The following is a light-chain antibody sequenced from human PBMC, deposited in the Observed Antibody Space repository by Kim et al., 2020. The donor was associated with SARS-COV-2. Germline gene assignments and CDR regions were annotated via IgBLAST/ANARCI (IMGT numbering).Light chain of an antibody. CDR1: QSISNY. J-gene: IGKJ1*01. CDR3: QQSYTRPWT. V-gene: IGKV1-39*01. CDR2: TAS. Sequence: ASIGDRVTITCRASQSISNYLNWYQHKPGKAPNLLIYTASSLQTGVPSRFSGSGSGTVFTLTISSLQPEDSATYSCQQSYTRPWTFGQGTKVEIK.